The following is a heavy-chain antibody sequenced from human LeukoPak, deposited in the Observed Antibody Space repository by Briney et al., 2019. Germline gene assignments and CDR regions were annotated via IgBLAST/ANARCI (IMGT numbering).Heavy chain of an antibody. D-gene: IGHD5-12*01. J-gene: IGHJ6*03. CDR1: GGSLSSYY. CDR3: ARDKKVATPYYWYSMDV. Sequence: SETLSLTCTFSGGSLSSYYWSWIRQPPGKGLEWIGYIYYSGSTNYNPSLKSRVTISVDTSKNQFSLKLSSVTAADTAVYYCARDKKVATPYYWYSMDVWGKGTTVTVSS. V-gene: IGHV4-59*01. CDR2: IYYSGST.